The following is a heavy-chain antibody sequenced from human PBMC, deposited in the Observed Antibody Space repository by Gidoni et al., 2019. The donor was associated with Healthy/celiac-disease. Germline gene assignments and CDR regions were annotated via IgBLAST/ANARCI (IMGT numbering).Heavy chain of an antibody. Sequence: EVQLVESGGGLVQPGGSLRLSCAASGFTFSSYWMSWVRQAPGKGLEWVANIKQDGSEKYYVDSVKGRFTISRDNAKNSLYLQMNSLRAEDTAVYYCARDQLLWFGELLPSIFDYWGQGTLVTVSS. CDR1: GFTFSSYW. V-gene: IGHV3-7*05. CDR2: IKQDGSEK. CDR3: ARDQLLWFGELLPSIFDY. J-gene: IGHJ4*02. D-gene: IGHD3-10*01.